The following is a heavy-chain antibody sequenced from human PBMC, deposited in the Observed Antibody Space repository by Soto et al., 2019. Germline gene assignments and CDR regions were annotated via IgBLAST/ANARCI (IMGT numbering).Heavy chain of an antibody. CDR3: ARNGGGLDY. CDR2: ISSAGYT. D-gene: IGHD2-15*01. CDR1: GFTISSYD. J-gene: IGHJ4*02. Sequence: HPGGSLRLSCAASGFTISSYDIYWVRQATGKALEWFSTISSAGYTYYSDSVKGRFTISRDSAKNSLFLQINSLRAGDTAVYYCARNGGGLDYWGPGTLVTVSS. V-gene: IGHV3-13*01.